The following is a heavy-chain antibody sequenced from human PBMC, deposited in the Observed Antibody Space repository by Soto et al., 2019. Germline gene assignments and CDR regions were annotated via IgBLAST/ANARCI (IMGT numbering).Heavy chain of an antibody. CDR2: IYYSGST. CDR3: ARGSYIVPDY. V-gene: IGHV4-59*01. J-gene: IGHJ4*02. Sequence: SETLSLTSTVSGGSISSYYWSWIRQPPGRGLEWIGYIYYSGSTNYNPSLKSRVTISVDTSKNQFSLKLSSVTAADTAVYYCARGSYIVPDYWGQGTLVTVSS. D-gene: IGHD2-15*01. CDR1: GGSISSYY.